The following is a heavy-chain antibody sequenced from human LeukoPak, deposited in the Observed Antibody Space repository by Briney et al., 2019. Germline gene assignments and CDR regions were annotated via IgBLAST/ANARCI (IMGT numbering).Heavy chain of an antibody. CDR3: AKEGAADY. Sequence: GGSLRLSCAASGFTFSIISMSWVRQAPGKGLEWVSAISGSGGSSYYADSVKGRFTISRDNSKNTLYLQMNSLRAEDTALYYCAKEGAADYWGQGTLVTVSS. D-gene: IGHD1-26*01. CDR1: GFTFSIIS. CDR2: ISGSGGSS. V-gene: IGHV3-23*01. J-gene: IGHJ4*02.